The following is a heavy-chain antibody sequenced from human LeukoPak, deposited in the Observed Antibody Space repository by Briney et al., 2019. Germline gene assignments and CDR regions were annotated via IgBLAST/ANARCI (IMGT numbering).Heavy chain of an antibody. D-gene: IGHD1-26*01. CDR1: GFSFSNYP. CDR2: ISSSSSYI. Sequence: PGGSLRLSCGASGFSFSNYPMHWVRQAPGKGLEWVSSISSSSSYIYYAGSVKGRFTISRDNAKNSLYLQMNSLRAEDTAVYYCARGQWELQPGYYMDVWGKGTTVTVSS. V-gene: IGHV3-21*01. CDR3: ARGQWELQPGYYMDV. J-gene: IGHJ6*03.